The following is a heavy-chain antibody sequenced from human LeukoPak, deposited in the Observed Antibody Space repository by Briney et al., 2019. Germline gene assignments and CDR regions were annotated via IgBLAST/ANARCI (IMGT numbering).Heavy chain of an antibody. Sequence: PTETLSLTCTVSGGSISSYYWSWIRQPPGKGLEWIGYMFYSGSTNYNPSLKSRVTISVDTSKNQFSLKLSSVTAADTAVYYCARWTWEFWFGPWGQGTLVTVSS. J-gene: IGHJ5*02. D-gene: IGHD1-26*01. CDR1: GGSISSYY. V-gene: IGHV4-59*08. CDR2: MFYSGST. CDR3: ARWTWEFWFGP.